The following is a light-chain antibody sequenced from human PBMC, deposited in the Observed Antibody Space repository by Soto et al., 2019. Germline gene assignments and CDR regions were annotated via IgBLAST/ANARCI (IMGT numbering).Light chain of an antibody. CDR2: DVS. CDR1: QSVSSNY. V-gene: IGKV3-20*01. Sequence: EIVLTQSPGTLSLSPGERASLSCRASQSVSSNYLAWYKQKSGQAPSLLIYDVSRRATGIPERFSGSGSGTDFTLIISRLEPEDFAVYYCRQYGSSPRTFGQGTKVDIK. CDR3: RQYGSSPRT. J-gene: IGKJ1*01.